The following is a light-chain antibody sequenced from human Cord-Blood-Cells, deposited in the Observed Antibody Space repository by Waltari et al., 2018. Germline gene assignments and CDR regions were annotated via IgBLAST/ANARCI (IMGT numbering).Light chain of an antibody. J-gene: IGKJ3*01. CDR3: QQYYSTPFT. V-gene: IGKV4-1*01. CDR2: WAS. Sequence: DIVMPQSPDSLAVSLGERATIKCKSSQSVLYSSNNKNYLAWYQQKPGQPPKLLMYWASTRESGVPDRFSGSGSGTDFTLTISSLQAEDVAVYYCQQYYSTPFTFGPGTKVDIK. CDR1: QSVLYSSNNKNY.